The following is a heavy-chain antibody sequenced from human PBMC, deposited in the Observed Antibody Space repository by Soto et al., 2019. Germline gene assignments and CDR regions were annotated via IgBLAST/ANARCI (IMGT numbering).Heavy chain of an antibody. Sequence: EVQLLESGGGLVQPGGSLRLSCAASGFTFSSYAMSWVRQAPGKGLEWVSAISGSGGSTNYADSVEGRFTISRDNSKNSLYLQMNSLRADDTAVYYCAKRGGGYSGYDANYYYYYYMDVWGKGTTVTVSS. J-gene: IGHJ6*03. CDR3: AKRGGGYSGYDANYYYYYYMDV. CDR1: GFTFSSYA. D-gene: IGHD5-12*01. V-gene: IGHV3-23*01. CDR2: ISGSGGST.